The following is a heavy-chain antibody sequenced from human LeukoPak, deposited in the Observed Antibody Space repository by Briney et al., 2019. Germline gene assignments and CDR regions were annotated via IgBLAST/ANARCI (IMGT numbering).Heavy chain of an antibody. V-gene: IGHV3-21*01. CDR2: ISSSSSHI. CDR1: GFSFSTYS. D-gene: IGHD5-24*01. J-gene: IGHJ4*02. CDR3: AGPLYGYNYY. Sequence: PGGSLRLSCAASGFSFSTYSMNWVRQAPGKGLEWVSSISSSSSHIYYADSVKGRFTISRDNAKNSLYLQMNSLRAEDTAVYYCAGPLYGYNYYWGQGTLVTVSS.